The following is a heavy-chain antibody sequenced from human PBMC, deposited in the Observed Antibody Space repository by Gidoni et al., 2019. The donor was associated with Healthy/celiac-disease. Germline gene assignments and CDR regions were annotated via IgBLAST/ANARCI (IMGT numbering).Heavy chain of an antibody. Sequence: QVQLVESGGGVVQPGRSLRLYCAASGFTFSSYGMHWVRQATGTGREWVAVIWYDGSNKYYADSVKGRFTISRDNSKNTLYLQMNSRRAEDTAVYYCARDWRQQLADWGQGTLVTVSS. CDR2: IWYDGSNK. V-gene: IGHV3-33*01. CDR3: ARDWRQQLAD. J-gene: IGHJ4*02. D-gene: IGHD6-13*01. CDR1: GFTFSSYG.